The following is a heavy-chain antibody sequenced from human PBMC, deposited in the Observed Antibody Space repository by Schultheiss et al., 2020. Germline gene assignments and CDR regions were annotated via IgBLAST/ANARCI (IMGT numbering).Heavy chain of an antibody. D-gene: IGHD2-15*01. CDR3: ARKRSSCCSGGSCYTLDY. V-gene: IGHV3-11*01. J-gene: IGHJ4*02. Sequence: GESLKISCAASGFTFSDYYMSWIRQAPGKGLEWVSYISSSGSTIYYADSVKGRFTISRDNAKNSLYLQMNSLRAEDTAVYYCARKRSSCCSGGSCYTLDYWGQGTLVTVSS. CDR2: ISSSGSTI. CDR1: GFTFSDYY.